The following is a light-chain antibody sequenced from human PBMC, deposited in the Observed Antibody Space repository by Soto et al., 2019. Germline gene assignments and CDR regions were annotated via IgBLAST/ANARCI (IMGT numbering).Light chain of an antibody. Sequence: EMVMTQSPATLSVSPGERATLSCRASQSVSSKLAWYQQKPGQNPRLLIYDTSTRATGIPARFSGSGSGTEFTLNISSLQSEDFAVYYCQQYSKWPPINFGQRTRLAIK. CDR1: QSVSSK. V-gene: IGKV3-15*01. CDR3: QQYSKWPPIN. CDR2: DTS. J-gene: IGKJ5*01.